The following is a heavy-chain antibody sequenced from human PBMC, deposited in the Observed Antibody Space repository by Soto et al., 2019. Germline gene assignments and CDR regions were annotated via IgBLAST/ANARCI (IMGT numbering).Heavy chain of an antibody. J-gene: IGHJ3*02. Sequence: ASVEVSWKESGYTFTSYYMHWVRQAPGQGLEWMGIINPSGGSTSYAQKFQGRVTMTRDTSTSTVYMELSSLRSEDTAVYYCARELTYYPMADDAFDIRGQGTMVTV. V-gene: IGHV1-46*01. CDR2: INPSGGST. D-gene: IGHD3-10*01. CDR1: GYTFTSYY. CDR3: ARELTYYPMADDAFDI.